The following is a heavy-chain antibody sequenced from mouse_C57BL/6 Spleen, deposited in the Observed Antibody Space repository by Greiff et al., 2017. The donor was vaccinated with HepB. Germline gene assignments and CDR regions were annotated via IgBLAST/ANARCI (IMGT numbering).Heavy chain of an antibody. J-gene: IGHJ1*03. CDR3: TREFTTVVARYFDV. D-gene: IGHD1-1*01. V-gene: IGHV14-4*01. CDR1: GFNIKDDY. Sequence: EVQLQQSGAELVRPGASVKLSCTASGFNIKDDYMHWVKQRPEQGLEWIGWIDPENGDTEYASKFQGKATITADTSSNKAYLQLSSLTSEDTAVYYCTREFTTVVARYFDVWGTGTTVTVSS. CDR2: IDPENGDT.